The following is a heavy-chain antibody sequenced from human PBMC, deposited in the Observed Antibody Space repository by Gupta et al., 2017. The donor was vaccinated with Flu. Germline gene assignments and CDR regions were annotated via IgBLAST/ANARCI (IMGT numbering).Heavy chain of an antibody. CDR1: GFSLSTGGVS. J-gene: IGHJ5*02. V-gene: IGHV2-5*02. Sequence: QITLKESGPTLVKPTQTLTLTCTVSGFSLSTGGVSVGWIRQPPGKALEWLALIYWDDDKRYSPSLESRLTITKDTSKNQVVLTMTNMGPVDTATYYCAHSQTGINWFDPWGQGTLVTVSS. CDR2: IYWDDDK. CDR3: AHSQTGINWFDP.